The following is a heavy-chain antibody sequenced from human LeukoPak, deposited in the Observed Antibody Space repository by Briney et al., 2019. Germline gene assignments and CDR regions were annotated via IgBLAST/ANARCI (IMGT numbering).Heavy chain of an antibody. CDR1: GYTFTSYD. V-gene: IGHV1-18*01. CDR2: ISAYNGNT. CDR3: ARVLVGCSSTSCQIYYFDY. J-gene: IGHJ4*02. D-gene: IGHD2-2*01. Sequence: ASVKVSCKASGYTFTSYDISWVRQAPGQGLEWMGWISAYNGNTNYAQKLQGRVTMTTDTSTSTAYMELRSLRSDDTAVYYCARVLVGCSSTSCQIYYFDYWGQGTLVTVSS.